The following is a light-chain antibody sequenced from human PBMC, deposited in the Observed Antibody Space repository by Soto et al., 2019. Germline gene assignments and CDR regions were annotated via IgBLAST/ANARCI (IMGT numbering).Light chain of an antibody. Sequence: QSALTQPASVSGSPGQSITISCTGTSSDIGNYDFVSWYQQVPGTAPKAMIYEVSSRPSGVSNRFSGSKSGNTASLTISGLQAEDEDYYYCSSYTTSNSFILFGGGTQLTVL. CDR2: EVS. V-gene: IGLV2-14*01. CDR1: SSDIGNYDF. J-gene: IGLJ2*01. CDR3: SSYTTSNSFIL.